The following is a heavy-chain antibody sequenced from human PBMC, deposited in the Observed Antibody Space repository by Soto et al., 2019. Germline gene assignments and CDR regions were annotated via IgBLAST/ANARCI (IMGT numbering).Heavy chain of an antibody. D-gene: IGHD2-15*01. CDR2: FIPILGIA. CDR1: GGTFSSYT. CDR3: AIQGYCSGGSCYKNWFDP. Sequence: QVQLVQSGAEVKKPGSSVKVSCKASGGTFSSYTISWVRQAPGQGLEWMGRFIPILGIANYAQKFQGRVTITADKSTSTAYMELSSLRSEDTAVYYCAIQGYCSGGSCYKNWFDPWGQGTLVTVSS. V-gene: IGHV1-69*02. J-gene: IGHJ5*02.